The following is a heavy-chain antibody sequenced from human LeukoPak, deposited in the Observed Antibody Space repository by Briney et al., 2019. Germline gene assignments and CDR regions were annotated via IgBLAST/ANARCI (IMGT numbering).Heavy chain of an antibody. D-gene: IGHD2-21*01. CDR2: IDGRGSTI. CDR1: GFTFSSYE. Sequence: GGSLRLSCAASGFTFSSYEMTWVRQAPGKGLEWVSYIDGRGSTIYYAYAVRGRFTISRDNAKNSLYLQMNSLRAEDTAVYFCARDAISVAATDSWGQGTLVTASS. CDR3: ARDAISVAATDS. V-gene: IGHV3-48*03. J-gene: IGHJ4*02.